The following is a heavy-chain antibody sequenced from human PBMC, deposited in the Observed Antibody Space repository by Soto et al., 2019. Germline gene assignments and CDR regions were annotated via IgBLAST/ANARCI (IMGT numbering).Heavy chain of an antibody. D-gene: IGHD2-15*01. V-gene: IGHV4-39*01. J-gene: IGHJ5*02. CDR3: ARHCRGGTCHWFGP. CDR1: SGSISSTIYS. Sequence: QLQLQESGPGLVKPSETLSLTCTVSSGSISSTIYSWDWIRQPPGKGLEWIGSIFYSGSTYYNPSLKSRVPTSVDTPKNQCSMSLTSVTAPETAGYWCARHCRGGTCHWFGPWGQGTLVTGSS. CDR2: IFYSGST.